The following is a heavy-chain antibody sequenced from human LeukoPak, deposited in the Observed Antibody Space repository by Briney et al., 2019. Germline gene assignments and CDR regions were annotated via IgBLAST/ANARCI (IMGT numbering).Heavy chain of an antibody. CDR2: ISGSGGST. CDR3: AKDSIAGEAY. CDR1: GFTFSSYA. V-gene: IGHV3-23*01. Sequence: GGSLRLSCAASGFTFSSYAMSWVRQAPGKGLEWVSGISGSGGSTHYADSVKGRFTISRDNSKNTLYLQMNSLGAEDTAVYYCAKDSIAGEAYWGQGTLVTVSS. D-gene: IGHD2-21*01. J-gene: IGHJ4*02.